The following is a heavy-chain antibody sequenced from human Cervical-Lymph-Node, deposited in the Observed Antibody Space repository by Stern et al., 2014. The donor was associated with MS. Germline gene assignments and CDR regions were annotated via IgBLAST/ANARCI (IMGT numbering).Heavy chain of an antibody. Sequence: QLVQSGAEVKKPGASVKVSCKTSGYPFTRYDINWVRQATGQGLEWMGWMNPQRVDSASTQKFQGRVTLTRNTSISTAYMELSSLRTDDTAVYYCMMSGTYQFSTSYYDHWGQGTLVTVPS. CDR1: GYPFTRYD. D-gene: IGHD1-26*01. CDR3: MMSGTYQFSTSYYDH. CDR2: MNPQRVDS. J-gene: IGHJ4*02. V-gene: IGHV1-8*01.